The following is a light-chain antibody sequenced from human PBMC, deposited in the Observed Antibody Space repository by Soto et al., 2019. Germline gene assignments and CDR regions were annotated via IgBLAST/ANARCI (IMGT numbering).Light chain of an antibody. V-gene: IGLV1-44*01. CDR1: SSNIGSNP. J-gene: IGLJ1*01. Sequence: QSVLSQPPSTSGTPGQSVTISCSGGSSNIGSNPVNWYQQVPGAAPKLLIYNNDKRPSGVPDRFSGSKSGTSASLTSRGLQSEDEADYYCAAWDDRLKTYVFGTGTKLTVL. CDR2: NND. CDR3: AAWDDRLKTYV.